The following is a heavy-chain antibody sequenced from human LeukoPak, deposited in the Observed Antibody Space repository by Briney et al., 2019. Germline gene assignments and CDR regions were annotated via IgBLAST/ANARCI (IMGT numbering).Heavy chain of an antibody. CDR1: RYTYTCYY. CDR2: INPNSGGT. D-gene: IGHD5-18*01. J-gene: IGHJ6*03. CDR3: ARARGYSYGHYYYYMDV. Sequence: ASVNVSCKATRYTYTCYYMHWVRQARGQGLEGMGWINPNSGGTNYAQKFQGRVTMTRDTYNSTAYMELSRLRSDDTAVYYCARARGYSYGHYYYYMDVWGKGTTVTVSS. V-gene: IGHV1-2*02.